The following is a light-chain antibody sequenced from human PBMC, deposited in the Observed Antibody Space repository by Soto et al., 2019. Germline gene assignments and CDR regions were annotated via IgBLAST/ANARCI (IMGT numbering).Light chain of an antibody. Sequence: LSAVTVSVNKGDRATLSCRASQNINTKLAWYQQMPGQAPRLLIHGASTRATGIPARFSGSGSGTEFTLTISSLQSEDFAVYYCQQYTTWPPLTFGGGTKVAIK. J-gene: IGKJ4*01. V-gene: IGKV3-15*01. CDR2: GAS. CDR3: QQYTTWPPLT. CDR1: QNINTK.